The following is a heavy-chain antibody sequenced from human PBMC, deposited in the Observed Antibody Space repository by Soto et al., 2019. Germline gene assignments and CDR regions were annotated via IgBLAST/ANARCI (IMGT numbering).Heavy chain of an antibody. J-gene: IGHJ4*02. CDR2: IYPGDSDT. Sequence: GESLKISCQGSGYSFTSYWIGWVRQRPGKGLEWMGIIYPGDSDTRYSPSFQGQVTIAADKSISIAYLEWSSMKASDTAMYYCASLRRDGDIWGQGTLVTVSS. CDR3: ASLRRDGDI. CDR1: GYSFTSYW. V-gene: IGHV5-51*01. D-gene: IGHD3-16*01.